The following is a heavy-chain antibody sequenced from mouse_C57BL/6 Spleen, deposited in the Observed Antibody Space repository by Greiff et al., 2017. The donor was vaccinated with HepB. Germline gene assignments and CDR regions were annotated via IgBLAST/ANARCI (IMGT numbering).Heavy chain of an antibody. CDR2: IDPSDSYT. CDR3: ARLGYYGSSYGYFEV. Sequence: VQLQQSGAELVKPGASVKLSCKASGYTFTSYWMQWVKQRPGQGLEWIGEIDPSDSYTNYNQKFKGKATLTVDTSSSTAYMQLSRLTSEDSAVYYCARLGYYGSSYGYFEVWGTGTTVTVSS. D-gene: IGHD1-1*01. J-gene: IGHJ1*03. CDR1: GYTFTSYW. V-gene: IGHV1-50*01.